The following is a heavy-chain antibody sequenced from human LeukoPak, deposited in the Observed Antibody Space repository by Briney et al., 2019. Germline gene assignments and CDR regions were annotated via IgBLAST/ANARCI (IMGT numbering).Heavy chain of an antibody. Sequence: GASVKVSCKASGYTFTSYYMHWVRQAPGQGLEWMGIINPSGGSTTYAQKFQGRGTMTRDTSTSTVYMELGSLRSEDTAVYYCASGIVEQRSDGYYGMDVWGQGTTVTVSS. CDR2: INPSGGST. D-gene: IGHD1-26*01. CDR3: ASGIVEQRSDGYYGMDV. CDR1: GYTFTSYY. J-gene: IGHJ6*02. V-gene: IGHV1-46*01.